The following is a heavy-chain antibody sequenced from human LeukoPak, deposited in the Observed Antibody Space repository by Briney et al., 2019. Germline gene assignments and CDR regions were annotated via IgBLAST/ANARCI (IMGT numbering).Heavy chain of an antibody. CDR3: ARAPMGQLWFDP. J-gene: IGHJ5*02. V-gene: IGHV1-69*05. CDR2: IIPIFGTA. CDR1: GGTFSSYA. Sequence: SVKVSCKASGGTFSSYAISWVRQAPGQGLEWMGGIIPIFGTANYAQKFQGRVTITTDESTSTAYMELSSLRSEDTAVYYCARAPMGQLWFDPWGQGTLVTVSS. D-gene: IGHD2-2*01.